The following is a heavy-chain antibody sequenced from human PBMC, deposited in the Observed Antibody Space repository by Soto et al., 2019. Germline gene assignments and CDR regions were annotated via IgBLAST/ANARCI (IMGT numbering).Heavy chain of an antibody. Sequence: ASVKVSCKASGGTFSSYAISWVRQAPGEGLEWMGGIIPIFGTANYAQKFQGRVTITADESASTAYMELSSLRYEDTAVYYCASCRYSGSSIHGHWGHGGLVTVSS. CDR1: GGTFSSYA. CDR2: IIPIFGTA. V-gene: IGHV1-69*13. D-gene: IGHD1-26*01. CDR3: ASCRYSGSSIHGH. J-gene: IGHJ4*01.